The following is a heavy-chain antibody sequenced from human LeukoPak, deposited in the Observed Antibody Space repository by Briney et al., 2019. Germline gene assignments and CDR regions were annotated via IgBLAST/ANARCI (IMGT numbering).Heavy chain of an antibody. D-gene: IGHD2-15*01. CDR3: ARVSGWPWDH. J-gene: IGHJ4*02. Sequence: GGSLRLSCAASGFTFSSYSMTWVRQAPGKGLEWASYISLSSTTIYYADSVKGRFTISRDDAKNSLYLQMNSLRDEDTAVYYCARVSGWPWDHWGQGTLVTVSS. CDR1: GFTFSSYS. V-gene: IGHV3-48*02. CDR2: ISLSSTTI.